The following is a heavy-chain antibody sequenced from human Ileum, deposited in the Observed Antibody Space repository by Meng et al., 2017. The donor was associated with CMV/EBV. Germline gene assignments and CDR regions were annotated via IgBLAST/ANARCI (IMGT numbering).Heavy chain of an antibody. D-gene: IGHD6-6*01. J-gene: IGHJ4*02. Sequence: QTQLQGSGPGLVKPSDALSLTCNVAGGSISSSSYYWGWIRQPPGKGLEWIGSIYYSGSTYYNPSLKSRVTISVDTSKNQFSLKLSSVTAADTAVYYCARLRSIAAREVFDYWGQGTLVTVSS. CDR3: ARLRSIAAREVFDY. V-gene: IGHV4-39*07. CDR2: IYYSGST. CDR1: GGSISSSSYY.